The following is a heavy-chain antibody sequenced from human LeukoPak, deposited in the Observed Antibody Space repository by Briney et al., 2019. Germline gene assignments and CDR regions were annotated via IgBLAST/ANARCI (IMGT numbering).Heavy chain of an antibody. Sequence: GGSLRLSSAVAGFTFTSFSMNWVRQAPGKGLEWVSYIIISSTIHYANYVKGGVTISRNNTTNSLNLQINRRRAEDTAIYYCARDHYNGGYWDYYYYYMDVWGKGTTATVSS. CDR2: IIISSTI. D-gene: IGHD1-26*01. CDR3: ARDHYNGGYWDYYYYYMDV. CDR1: GFTFTSFS. J-gene: IGHJ6*03. V-gene: IGHV3-48*01.